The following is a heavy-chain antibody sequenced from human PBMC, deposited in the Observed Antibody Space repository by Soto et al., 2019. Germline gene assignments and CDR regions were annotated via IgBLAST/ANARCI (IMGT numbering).Heavy chain of an antibody. D-gene: IGHD2-15*01. V-gene: IGHV4-4*02. CDR1: SGSISSSNW. Sequence: PSETLSLTCAVSSGSISSSNWWSWVRQPPGKGLEWFGEIYHSGSTNYNPSLKSRVTISVDKSKNQFSLKLSSVTAADTAVYYCARAYPQNCSGGSCYSGSVFDPWGQGTLVTVSS. CDR2: IYHSGST. J-gene: IGHJ5*02. CDR3: ARAYPQNCSGGSCYSGSVFDP.